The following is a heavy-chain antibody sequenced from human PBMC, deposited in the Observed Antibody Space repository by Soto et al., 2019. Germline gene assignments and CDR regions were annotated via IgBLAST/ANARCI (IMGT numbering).Heavy chain of an antibody. CDR2: MNPNSGKT. D-gene: IGHD2-15*01. V-gene: IGHV1-8*01. CDR1: GYTFTSYD. J-gene: IGHJ3*02. Sequence: QVQLVQSGAEVKKPGASVKVSCKASGYTFTSYDINWVRQATGQGLEWMGWMNPNSGKTGYAQQFQGRFTMTRNTSISTAYMELSSLRSDGTAVYYWARHCSGVIGDDAFEIWGQGTMVTVSS. CDR3: ARHCSGVIGDDAFEI.